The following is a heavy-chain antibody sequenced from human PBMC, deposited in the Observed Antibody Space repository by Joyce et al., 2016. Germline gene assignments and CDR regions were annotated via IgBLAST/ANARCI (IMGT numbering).Heavy chain of an antibody. CDR1: GYIVTTYG. CDR3: ARDIHYYNSSGYYWGAFDI. Sequence: QVQLVQSGSEVKKPGASVEVSCKASGYIVTTYGISWVRQAPGQGFEGMGWISAHHGNTKYAQKCQGRVTRTIDTSTSTAYMELESLRSDDTAVYYCARDIHYYNSSGYYWGAFDIWGQGTMVSVSS. V-gene: IGHV1-18*01. CDR2: ISAHHGNT. D-gene: IGHD3-22*01. J-gene: IGHJ3*02.